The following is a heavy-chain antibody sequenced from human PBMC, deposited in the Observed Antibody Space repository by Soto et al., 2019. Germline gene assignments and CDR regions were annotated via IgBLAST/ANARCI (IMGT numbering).Heavy chain of an antibody. D-gene: IGHD4-4*01. CDR2: IYYSGST. CDR3: ARLKYRNSDSNYDGYYYYYMDV. CDR1: GGSISSSSYY. J-gene: IGHJ6*03. V-gene: IGHV4-39*01. Sequence: SETLSLTCTVSGGSISSSSYYWGWIRQPPGKGLEWIGSIYYSGSTYYNPSLKSRVTISVDTSKNQFSLKLSSVTAADTAVYYCARLKYRNSDSNYDGYYYYYMDVWGKGTTVTVSS.